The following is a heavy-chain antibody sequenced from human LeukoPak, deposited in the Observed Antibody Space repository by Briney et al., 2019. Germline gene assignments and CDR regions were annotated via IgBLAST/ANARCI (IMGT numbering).Heavy chain of an antibody. Sequence: SQTLSLTCTVSGGSISSGSYYWSWIRQPVGKGLEWIGRIYTSGSTNYNPSLKSRVTISVDTSKNQFSLKLSSVTAADTAVYYCARGRGVVVPAAIGDFDYWGQGTLVTVSS. J-gene: IGHJ4*02. D-gene: IGHD2-2*02. CDR3: ARGRGVVVPAAIGDFDY. V-gene: IGHV4-61*02. CDR2: IYTSGST. CDR1: GGSISSGSYY.